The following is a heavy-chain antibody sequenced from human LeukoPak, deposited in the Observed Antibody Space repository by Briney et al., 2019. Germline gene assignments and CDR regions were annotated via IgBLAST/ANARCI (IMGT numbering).Heavy chain of an antibody. Sequence: GGSLRLSCAASGFTFSSYAMNWVRQAPGKGLEWVSSISSSSSYIYYADSVKGRFTISRDNAKNSLYLQMNSLRAEDTAVYYCASRGDTYDYYFDYWGQGTLVTVSS. CDR2: ISSSSSYI. V-gene: IGHV3-21*01. CDR3: ASRGDTYDYYFDY. D-gene: IGHD3-3*01. J-gene: IGHJ4*02. CDR1: GFTFSSYA.